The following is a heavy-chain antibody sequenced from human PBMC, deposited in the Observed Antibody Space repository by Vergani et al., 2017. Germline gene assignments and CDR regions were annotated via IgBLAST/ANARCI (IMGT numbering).Heavy chain of an antibody. CDR3: ARADFWSGYPYYFDY. CDR2: IYYSGST. CDR1: GGSISSYY. V-gene: IGHV4-59*01. J-gene: IGHJ4*02. Sequence: QVQLQESGPGLVKPSETLSLTCTVSGGSISSYYWSWIRQPPGKGLEWIWYIYYSGSTNYNPSLKSRVTISVDTSKNQFSLKLSSVTAADTAVYYCARADFWSGYPYYFDYWGQGTLVTVSS. D-gene: IGHD3-3*01.